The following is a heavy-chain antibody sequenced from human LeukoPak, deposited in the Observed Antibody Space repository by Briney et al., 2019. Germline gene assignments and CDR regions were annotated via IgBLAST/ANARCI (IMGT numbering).Heavy chain of an antibody. Sequence: SETLSLTCTVSDGSISGYFWSWIRQPPGKGLEWIGYIHYSGATNYNPSLNSRVTISVGTSKNQFSLRLSPVTAADTAVYYCARYGITIVRGGKYYFDSWGQGTLVTVSS. CDR2: IHYSGAT. V-gene: IGHV4-59*08. D-gene: IGHD3-10*01. CDR1: DGSISGYF. J-gene: IGHJ4*02. CDR3: ARYGITIVRGGKYYFDS.